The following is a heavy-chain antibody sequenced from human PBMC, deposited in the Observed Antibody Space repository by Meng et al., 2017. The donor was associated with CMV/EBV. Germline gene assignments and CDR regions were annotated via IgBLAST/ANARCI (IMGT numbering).Heavy chain of an antibody. D-gene: IGHD4-11*01. CDR1: GFTFSSYA. CDR2: ISGSGGST. V-gene: IGHV3-23*01. Sequence: GESLKIPCAASGFTFSSYAMSWVRQAPGKGLEWVSAISGSGGSTYYADSVKGRFTISRDNSKNTLYLQMNSLRAEDTDVYYCAKGASNYYFDYWGQGTLVTVSS. J-gene: IGHJ4*02. CDR3: AKGASNYYFDY.